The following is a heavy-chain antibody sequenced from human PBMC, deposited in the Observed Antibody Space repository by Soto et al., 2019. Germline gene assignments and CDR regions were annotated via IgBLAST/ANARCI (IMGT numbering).Heavy chain of an antibody. CDR3: ARFSTSCLGAFDY. Sequence: PGGSLRLSCAASGFTFSSYSMNWVRQAPGKGLEWVSYISSSRSTINYADSGRGRSTTPRNKAKNSLYLKINSRRADDTVVFYCARFSTSCLGAFDYWGRGALVTV. CDR1: GFTFSSYS. J-gene: IGHJ4*02. D-gene: IGHD2-2*01. V-gene: IGHV3-48*01. CDR2: ISSSRSTI.